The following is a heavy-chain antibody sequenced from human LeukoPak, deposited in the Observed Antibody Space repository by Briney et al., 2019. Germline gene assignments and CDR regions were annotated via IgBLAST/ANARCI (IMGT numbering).Heavy chain of an antibody. Sequence: GESLKISCKGSGYSFTSYWIGWVRQMPGKGLEWMGIIYPGDSDTRYSPSFQGQVTISADKSISTAYLQWSSLKASDTAMYYCARRMKYYDSSGYYYVGVDPWGQGTLVTVSS. CDR1: GYSFTSYW. J-gene: IGHJ5*02. CDR3: ARRMKYYDSSGYYYVGVDP. V-gene: IGHV5-51*01. D-gene: IGHD3-22*01. CDR2: IYPGDSDT.